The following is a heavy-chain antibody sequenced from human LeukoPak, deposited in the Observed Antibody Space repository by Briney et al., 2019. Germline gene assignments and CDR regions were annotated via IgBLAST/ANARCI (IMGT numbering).Heavy chain of an antibody. CDR2: IKQDGSEK. CDR1: GFTFSSYW. V-gene: IGHV3-7*01. J-gene: IGHJ4*02. Sequence: GGSLRLSCAASGFTFSSYWMSWVRQAPGKGLEWVANIKQDGSEKYYVDSVKGRFTISRDNAKNSLYLQMNSLRAEDTAVYYCASGGDVLRYFDWLPQDDYWGQGTLVTVSS. D-gene: IGHD3-9*01. CDR3: ASGGDVLRYFDWLPQDDY.